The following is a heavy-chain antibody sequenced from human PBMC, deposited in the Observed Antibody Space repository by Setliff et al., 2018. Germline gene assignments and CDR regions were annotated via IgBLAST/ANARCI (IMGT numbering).Heavy chain of an antibody. V-gene: IGHV4-61*09. J-gene: IGHJ4*02. D-gene: IGHD3-10*01. CDR1: GGSIRSGSNY. CDR2: IDPSGNT. CDR3: ARSLGSGSYYNSRPFYSDY. Sequence: PSETLSLTCTVSGGSIRSGSNYWSWIRQPAGRGLEWIGHIDPSGNTNYHPSLKSRVTISGDTSKNQFSLKLTSVTAADTAVYFCARSLGSGSYYNSRPFYSDYWGQGTLVTVSS.